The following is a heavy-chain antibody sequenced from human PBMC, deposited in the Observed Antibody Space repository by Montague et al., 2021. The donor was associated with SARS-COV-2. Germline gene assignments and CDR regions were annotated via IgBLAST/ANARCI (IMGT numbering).Heavy chain of an antibody. CDR2: INHRGTS. CDR1: GGSFSDSY. Sequence: SETLSLTCAVYGGSFSDSYWSWIRQPPGKGLEWIGEINHRGTSNYNPPLKSRVSISVDTSKNQFSLYLGSVTAADTAVYYCARGRKHFNMIVVVMTGGEYYFDXWAQGTLVTVSS. D-gene: IGHD3-22*01. V-gene: IGHV4-34*01. CDR3: ARGRKHFNMIVVVMTGGEYYFDX. J-gene: IGHJ4*02.